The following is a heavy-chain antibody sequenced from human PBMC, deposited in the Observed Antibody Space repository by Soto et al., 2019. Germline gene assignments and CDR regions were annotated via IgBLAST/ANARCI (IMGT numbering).Heavy chain of an antibody. CDR1: GGSISSGDYY. D-gene: IGHD3-10*01. J-gene: IGHJ6*02. CDR3: ARLGELPDYYYGMDV. CDR2: IYYSGST. Sequence: SETLSLTCTVSGGSISSGDYYWGWIRQPPGKGLEWIGYIYYSGSTYYNPSLKSRVTISVDTSKNQFSLKLSSVTAADTAVYYCARLGELPDYYYGMDVWGQGTTVTVSS. V-gene: IGHV4-30-4*01.